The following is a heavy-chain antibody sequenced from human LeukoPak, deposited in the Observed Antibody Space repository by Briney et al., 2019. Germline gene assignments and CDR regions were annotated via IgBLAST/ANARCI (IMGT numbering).Heavy chain of an antibody. D-gene: IGHD6-19*01. CDR3: ARDPYYYWSSGWYGVLYCYMDV. Sequence: PGGSLRLSCAASGFTFSSYSMNWVRQAPGKGLEWVSSISSSSSYIYYADSVKGRFTISRDNAKNSLYLQMNSLRAEDTAVYYCARDPYYYWSSGWYGVLYCYMDVWGNGTTVTVSS. V-gene: IGHV3-21*01. CDR2: ISSSSSYI. J-gene: IGHJ6*03. CDR1: GFTFSSYS.